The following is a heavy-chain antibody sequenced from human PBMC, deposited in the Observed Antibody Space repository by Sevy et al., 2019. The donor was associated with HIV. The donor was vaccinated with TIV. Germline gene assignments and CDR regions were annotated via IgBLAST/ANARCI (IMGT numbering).Heavy chain of an antibody. CDR3: ARDSLYNWNDGVSWWFDP. CDR2: IKQDGSEK. CDR1: GFTFSSYW. Sequence: GGSLRLSCAASGFTFSSYWMSWVRQAPGKGLEWVAIIKQDGSEKYYVDSVKGRFTISRDNAKNSLYLQMNSLRAEDTAVYYCARDSLYNWNDGVSWWFDPWGQGTLVTVSS. J-gene: IGHJ5*02. D-gene: IGHD1-1*01. V-gene: IGHV3-7*01.